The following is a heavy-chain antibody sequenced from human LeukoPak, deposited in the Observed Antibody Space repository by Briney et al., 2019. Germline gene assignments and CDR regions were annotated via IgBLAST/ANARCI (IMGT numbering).Heavy chain of an antibody. CDR2: IYHSGST. J-gene: IGHJ4*02. CDR1: GYSISSGYY. V-gene: IGHV4-38-2*02. Sequence: PSETLSLTCTVSGYSISSGYYWGWIRQPPGKGLEWIGSIYHSGSTYYNPSLKSRVTISVDTSKNQFSLKLSSVTAADTAVYYCARDSGYDYTIDYWGQGTLVTVSS. CDR3: ARDSGYDYTIDY. D-gene: IGHD5-12*01.